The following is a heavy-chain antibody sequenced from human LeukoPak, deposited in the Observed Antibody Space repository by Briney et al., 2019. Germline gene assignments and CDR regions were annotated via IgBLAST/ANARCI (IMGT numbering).Heavy chain of an antibody. CDR1: GYRFTSYG. J-gene: IGHJ4*02. CDR3: ARGGDGDILTGLVSDY. V-gene: IGHV1-18*01. CDR2: ISAYNGNT. D-gene: IGHD3-9*01. Sequence: GASVKVSCKASGYRFTSYGISWVRQAPGQGLEWMGWISAYNGNTNYAQKLQGRVTMTTDTSTSTAYMELRSLRSDDTAVYYCARGGDGDILTGLVSDYWGQGTLVTVSS.